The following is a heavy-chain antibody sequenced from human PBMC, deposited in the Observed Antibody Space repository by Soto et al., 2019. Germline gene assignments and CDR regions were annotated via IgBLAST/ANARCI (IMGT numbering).Heavy chain of an antibody. CDR3: AREVHYYGYGMDV. CDR1: GFTFSSYG. J-gene: IGHJ6*02. Sequence: GGSLRLSCAAAGFTFSSYGMHWVRQAPGKGLEWVAVIWYDGSNKYYADSVKGRFTISRDNSKNTLYLQMNSLRAEDTAVYYCAREVHYYGYGMDVWGQGTTVTVSS. CDR2: IWYDGSNK. V-gene: IGHV3-33*01.